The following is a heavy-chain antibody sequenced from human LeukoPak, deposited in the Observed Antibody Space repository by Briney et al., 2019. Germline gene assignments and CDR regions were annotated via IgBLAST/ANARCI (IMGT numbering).Heavy chain of an antibody. J-gene: IGHJ4*02. CDR3: AREWAAAGIDY. D-gene: IGHD6-13*01. CDR1: GFTFSSYS. CDR2: IYSGGST. Sequence: GGSLRLSCAASGFTFSSYSMSWVRQAPGKGLEWVSVIYSGGSTYYADSVKGRFTISRDNSKNTLYLQMNNLRAEDTAVYYCAREWAAAGIDYWGQGTLVTVSS. V-gene: IGHV3-53*01.